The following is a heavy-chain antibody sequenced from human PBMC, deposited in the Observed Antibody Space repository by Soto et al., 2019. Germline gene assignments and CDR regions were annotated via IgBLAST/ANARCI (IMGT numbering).Heavy chain of an antibody. CDR2: IQYSGNT. D-gene: IGHD6-19*01. J-gene: IGHJ6*02. CDR1: GGSISSYY. V-gene: IGHV4-59*01. CDR3: ARAKWLAVMMDV. Sequence: SETLSLTCSVSGGSISSYYWSWIRQPPGKGLEWIGYIQYSGNTNYNPSLESRVTMSVDTSKNQFSLKLSSVTAADTAVYYCARAKWLAVMMDVWGQGTTVTVSS.